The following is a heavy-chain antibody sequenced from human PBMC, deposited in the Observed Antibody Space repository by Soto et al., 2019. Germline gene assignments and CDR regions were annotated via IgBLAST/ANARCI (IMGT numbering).Heavy chain of an antibody. Sequence: EVQLVESGGGLVQPGGSLRLSCAASGFTVSSNYMSWVRQAPGKGLEWVSVIYSGGSTYYADSVKGRFTISRDNSKNTLYLQMNSLRVEDTAVYYCARDSPSSGTDYWGQGTLVTVSS. D-gene: IGHD3-22*01. V-gene: IGHV3-66*01. CDR1: GFTVSSNY. CDR3: ARDSPSSGTDY. CDR2: IYSGGST. J-gene: IGHJ4*02.